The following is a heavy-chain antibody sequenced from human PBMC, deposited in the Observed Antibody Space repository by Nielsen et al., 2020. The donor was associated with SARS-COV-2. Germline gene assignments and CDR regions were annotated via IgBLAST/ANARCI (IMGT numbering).Heavy chain of an antibody. D-gene: IGHD3-3*01. J-gene: IGHJ3*02. CDR2: ISHSGST. V-gene: IGHV4-34*01. CDR3: ASFWSGYYGRRVNDAFDI. Sequence: WIRQPPGKGLEWIGEISHSGSTNFNPPLKSRVIISVDTSKNQFSLKLSSVTAADTAVYYCASFWSGYYGRRVNDAFDIWGQGTMVTVSS.